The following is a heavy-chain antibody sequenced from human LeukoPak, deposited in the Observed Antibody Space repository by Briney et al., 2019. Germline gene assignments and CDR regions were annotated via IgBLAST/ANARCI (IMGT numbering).Heavy chain of an antibody. CDR3: AKDSYRTIVVAPAAIWDY. V-gene: IGHV3-23*01. Sequence: QPGGSLRLSCAASGFTFSSYAMSWVRQAPGKGLEWVSAISGSGGSTYYADSVKGRFTISRDNSKNTLYLQMNSLRAEDTAVYYCAKDSYRTIVVAPAAIWDYWGQGTLVTVSS. D-gene: IGHD2-2*01. CDR2: ISGSGGST. J-gene: IGHJ4*02. CDR1: GFTFSSYA.